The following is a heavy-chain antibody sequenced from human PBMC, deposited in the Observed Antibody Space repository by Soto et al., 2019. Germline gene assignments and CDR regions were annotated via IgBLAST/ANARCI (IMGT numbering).Heavy chain of an antibody. Sequence: QVQLQESGPGLVKPSQTLSLTCTVSGGSISSGGYYWSWIRQHPGKGLEWIGYIYYSGSTYYNPSLKSRVTISVDTSKNQFALKLSSVTAADTAVYYCAGTTTVTTGRNYFDYWGQGTLVTVSS. CDR2: IYYSGST. V-gene: IGHV4-31*03. J-gene: IGHJ4*02. D-gene: IGHD4-17*01. CDR1: GGSISSGGYY. CDR3: AGTTTVTTGRNYFDY.